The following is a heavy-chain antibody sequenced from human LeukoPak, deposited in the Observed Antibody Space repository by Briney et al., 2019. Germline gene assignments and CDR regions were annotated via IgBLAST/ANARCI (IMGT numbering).Heavy chain of an antibody. CDR3: ARGLVRRAFDP. CDR2: INHSGST. D-gene: IGHD2-8*02. V-gene: IGHV4-34*01. J-gene: IGHJ5*02. CDR1: GGSFSGYY. Sequence: PSETLSLTCAVYGGSFSGYYWSWIRQPPGKGLEWIGEINHSGSTNYNPSLKSRVTISVDTSKNQFSLKLSSVTAADTAVYYCARGLVRRAFDPWGQGTLVTVSS.